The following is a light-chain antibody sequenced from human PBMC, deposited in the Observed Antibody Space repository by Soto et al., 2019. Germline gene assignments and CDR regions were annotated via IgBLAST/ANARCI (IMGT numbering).Light chain of an antibody. CDR3: QQTYNVPQT. Sequence: DIHMTQFPSSLSASVGDRVTITCRASQTIRAYLNWFQQKPGKAPELLIYAASSLQSGVPPRFSGSVSGAEFTLTINILQPEDTAMYYCQQTYNVPQTYGQGTKVDIK. J-gene: IGKJ1*01. CDR1: QTIRAY. V-gene: IGKV1-39*01. CDR2: AAS.